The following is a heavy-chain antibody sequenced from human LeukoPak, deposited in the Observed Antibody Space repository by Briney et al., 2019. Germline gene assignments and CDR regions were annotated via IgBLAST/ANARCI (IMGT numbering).Heavy chain of an antibody. V-gene: IGHV3-66*04. D-gene: IGHD3-10*01. CDR3: ARQRSITMVRGVNSPYYFDY. CDR2: IYSGGST. CDR1: GFTVSSNY. J-gene: IGHJ4*02. Sequence: GGSLRLTCAASGFTVSSNYTSWVRQAPGKGLEWVSVIYSGGSTYYADSVKGRFTISRDNSKNTLYLQMNSLRAEDTAVYYCARQRSITMVRGVNSPYYFDYWGQGTLVTVSS.